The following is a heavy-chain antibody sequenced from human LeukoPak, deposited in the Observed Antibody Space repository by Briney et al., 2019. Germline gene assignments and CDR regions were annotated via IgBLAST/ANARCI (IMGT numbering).Heavy chain of an antibody. V-gene: IGHV1-69*13. Sequence: GASVKVSCKASGGTFSGYAISWVRQAPGQGLEWMGGIIPIFGTANYAQKFQGRVTITADESTSTAYMELSSLRSEDTAVYYCARQLWSGYYFDYWGQGTLVTVSS. CDR2: IIPIFGTA. D-gene: IGHD3-3*01. CDR1: GGTFSGYA. J-gene: IGHJ4*02. CDR3: ARQLWSGYYFDY.